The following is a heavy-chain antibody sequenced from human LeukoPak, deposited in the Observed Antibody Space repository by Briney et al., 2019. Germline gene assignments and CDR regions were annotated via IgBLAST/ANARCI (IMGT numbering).Heavy chain of an antibody. CDR3: AGGIFGAVINAFHI. V-gene: IGHV4-59*01. Sequence: PSETLSLTCTVSGGSISSYHWSWIRQPPGKGLEWIGDTYNSGSTNHNPSLQSRVTISVDTSKNQFSLKLSSVTAADTAVYYCAGGIFGAVINAFHIWGQGTMVTVSS. D-gene: IGHD3-3*01. J-gene: IGHJ3*02. CDR1: GGSISSYH. CDR2: TYNSGST.